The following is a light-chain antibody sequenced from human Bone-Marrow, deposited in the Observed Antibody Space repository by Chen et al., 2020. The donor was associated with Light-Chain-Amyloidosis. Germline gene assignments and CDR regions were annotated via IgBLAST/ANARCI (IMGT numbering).Light chain of an antibody. CDR2: QDD. CDR1: KLGDQY. CDR3: QAWDSTTAYVV. Sequence: YEVTQPPSVSVSPGQTATITCSGDKLGDQYAGWYQQKPGQSPVLLIYQDDKRPSGIPERFSGYNSGNTATLAISGTQPADEADYYCQAWDSTTAYVVFGGGTKLTVL. V-gene: IGLV3-1*01. J-gene: IGLJ2*01.